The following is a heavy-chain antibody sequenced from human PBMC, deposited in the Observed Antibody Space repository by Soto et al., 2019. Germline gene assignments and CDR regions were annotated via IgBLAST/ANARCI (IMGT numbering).Heavy chain of an antibody. CDR1: GFTFTSSA. CDR2: IVVGSGNT. J-gene: IGHJ6*02. D-gene: IGHD6-19*01. CDR3: AAAPRKAVAAYYHYYGMDV. Sequence: SVKVSCKASGFTFTSSAVQWLRQARGQRLEWIGWIVVGSGNTNYGQKFQERVTITRDMSTITAYMELSSLRSEDTDVYYCAAAPRKAVAAYYHYYGMDVWGQGTTVTVSS. V-gene: IGHV1-58*01.